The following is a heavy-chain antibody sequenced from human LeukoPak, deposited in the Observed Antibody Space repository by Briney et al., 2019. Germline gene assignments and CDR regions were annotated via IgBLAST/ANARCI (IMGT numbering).Heavy chain of an antibody. CDR2: IYYSGST. J-gene: IGHJ6*03. D-gene: IGHD3-10*01. CDR3: ARFGGSGSPSYYYYYMDV. Sequence: SETLSLTCTVSGGSISSYYWSWIRQPPGKGLEWIGYIYYSGSTNYNPSLKSRVTISVDTSKNQFSLKLSSVTAADTAVYYCARFGGSGSPSYYYYYMDVWGKGTTVTISS. V-gene: IGHV4-59*01. CDR1: GGSISSYY.